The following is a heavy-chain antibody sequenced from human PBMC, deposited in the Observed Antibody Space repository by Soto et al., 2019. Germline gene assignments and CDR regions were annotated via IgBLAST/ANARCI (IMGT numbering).Heavy chain of an antibody. CDR2: IYYSGST. V-gene: IGHV4-31*01. Sequence: QVQLQESGPGLVKPSQTLSLTCTVSGGSISSGGYFWSWIRQHPGKGLEWIGFIYYSGSTYYNPSPTRPVTXLXXXSXXQFPLKLSSVTAADPAVYYCASDGATTYYYYGMAVWGQGTPVTVSS. CDR3: ASDGATTYYYYGMAV. J-gene: IGHJ6*02. D-gene: IGHD4-17*01. CDR1: GGSISSGGYF.